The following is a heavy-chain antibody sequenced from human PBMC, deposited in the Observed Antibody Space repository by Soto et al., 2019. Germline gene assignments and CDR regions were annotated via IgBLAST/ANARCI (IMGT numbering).Heavy chain of an antibody. V-gene: IGHV3-64D*06. CDR1: GFTFSSYA. J-gene: IGHJ4*02. CDR3: VKSRFSSSWYRGSNLDY. D-gene: IGHD6-13*01. Sequence: PGGSLRLSXSASGFTFSSYAMHWVRQAPGKGLEYVSAISSNGGSTYYADSVKGRFTISRDNSKNTLYLQMSSLRAEDTAVYYCVKSRFSSSWYRGSNLDYWGQGTLVTVSS. CDR2: ISSNGGST.